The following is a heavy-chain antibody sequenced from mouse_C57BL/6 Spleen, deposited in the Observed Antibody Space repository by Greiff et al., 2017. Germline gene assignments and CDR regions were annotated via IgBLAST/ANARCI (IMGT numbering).Heavy chain of an antibody. J-gene: IGHJ2*01. CDR1: GYTFTSYW. Sequence: QVQLQQPGAELVKPGASVKMSCKASGYTFTSYWITWVKQRPGQGLEWIGDIYPGSGSTNYNEKFKSKATLTVDTSSSTAYMQLSSLTSEDSAVYYCARSAVTTGVADYWGQGTTLTVSS. CDR2: IYPGSGST. CDR3: ARSAVTTGVADY. V-gene: IGHV1-55*01. D-gene: IGHD1-1*01.